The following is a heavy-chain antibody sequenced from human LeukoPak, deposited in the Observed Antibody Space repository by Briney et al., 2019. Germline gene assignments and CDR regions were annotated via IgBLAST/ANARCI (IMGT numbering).Heavy chain of an antibody. Sequence: ASVKVSCKASGYTFTSYDISWVRQATGQGLEWMGWMNPNNGKTGYAQKFQGRVTMTRNTSISTAYMELSSLRSEDTAVYYCARGGAAAGWDILFDYWGQGTLVTVSS. CDR1: GYTFTSYD. D-gene: IGHD6-13*01. J-gene: IGHJ4*02. CDR2: MNPNNGKT. V-gene: IGHV1-8*01. CDR3: ARGGAAAGWDILFDY.